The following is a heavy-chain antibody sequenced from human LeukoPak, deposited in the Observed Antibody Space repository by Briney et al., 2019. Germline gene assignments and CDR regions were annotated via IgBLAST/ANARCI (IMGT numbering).Heavy chain of an antibody. CDR1: GFTFSNAW. CDR3: TTDLSFLWELPDYFDY. CDR2: IKSKTDGGTT. Sequence: PGGSLRLSCAASGFTFSNAWMSWVRQAPGKGLEWVGRIKSKTDGGTTDYAAPVKGRFTISRDDSKNTLYLQMNSLKTEDTAVYYCTTDLSFLWELPDYFDYWGQGTLVTVSS. V-gene: IGHV3-15*01. D-gene: IGHD1-26*01. J-gene: IGHJ4*02.